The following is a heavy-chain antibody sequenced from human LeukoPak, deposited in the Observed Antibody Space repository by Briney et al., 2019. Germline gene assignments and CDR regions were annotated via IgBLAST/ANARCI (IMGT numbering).Heavy chain of an antibody. V-gene: IGHV3-66*01. D-gene: IGHD3-10*01. CDR3: AKLGLLWFGELLPRFDY. CDR1: GFTVSSNY. J-gene: IGHJ4*02. CDR2: IYSGGST. Sequence: GGSLRLSCAASGFTVSSNYMSWVRQAPGKGLEWVSVIYSGGSTYYADSVKGRFTISRDNSKNALYLQMNSLRAEDTAVYYCAKLGLLWFGELLPRFDYWGQGTLVTVSS.